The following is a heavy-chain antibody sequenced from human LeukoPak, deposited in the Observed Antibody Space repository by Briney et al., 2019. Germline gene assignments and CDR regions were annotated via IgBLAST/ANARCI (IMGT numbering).Heavy chain of an antibody. D-gene: IGHD6-13*01. Sequence: ASVKVSCKASGYTFTSYAMHWVRQAPGQRLEWMGWINAGNGNTKYSQKFQGRVTITRDTSASTAYMELSSLRSEDTAVYYCAGVGAYYSXXWXSFDYWGQGTLVTVSS. CDR2: INAGNGNT. V-gene: IGHV1-3*01. CDR3: AGVGAYYSXXWXSFDY. CDR1: GYTFTSYA. J-gene: IGHJ4*02.